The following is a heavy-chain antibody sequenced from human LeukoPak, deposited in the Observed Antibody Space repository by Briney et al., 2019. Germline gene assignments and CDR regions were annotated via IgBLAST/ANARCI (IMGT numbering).Heavy chain of an antibody. Sequence: GRSLRLSCAASGFTFSRYGMHWVRQAPGKGLEWVAVISYDGSNKYYADSVKGRFTISRDNSKDTLYLQMNSLRAEDTAVYYCANDGGNIVVVEYYFDYWGQGTLVTVSS. CDR2: ISYDGSNK. CDR1: GFTFSRYG. D-gene: IGHD2-15*01. CDR3: ANDGGNIVVVEYYFDY. V-gene: IGHV3-30*18. J-gene: IGHJ4*02.